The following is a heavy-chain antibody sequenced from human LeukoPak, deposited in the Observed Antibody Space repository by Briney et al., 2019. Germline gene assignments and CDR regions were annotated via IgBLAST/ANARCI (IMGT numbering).Heavy chain of an antibody. V-gene: IGHV4-34*01. CDR3: ARANPYCSGGSCYFAN. D-gene: IGHD2-15*01. Sequence: KASETPSLTCAVYGGSFSGYYWSWIRQPPGKGLEWIGEINHSGSTNYNPSLKSRVTISVDTSKNQFSLKLSSVTAADTAVYYCARANPYCSGGSCYFANWGQGTMVTVSS. CDR2: INHSGST. CDR1: GGSFSGYY. J-gene: IGHJ3*01.